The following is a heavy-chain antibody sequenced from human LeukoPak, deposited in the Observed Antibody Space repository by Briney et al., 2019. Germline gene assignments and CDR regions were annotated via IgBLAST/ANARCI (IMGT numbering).Heavy chain of an antibody. J-gene: IGHJ4*02. CDR3: ARQGDYYDSSGYYY. Sequence: ASVKVSCKASGGTFSSYAISWVRQAPGQGLEWMGGIIPVFGTANYAQKFQGRVTITTDESTSPAYMELSSLRSEDTAVYYCARQGDYYDSSGYYYWGQGTLVTVSS. V-gene: IGHV1-69*05. CDR2: IIPVFGTA. D-gene: IGHD3-22*01. CDR1: GGTFSSYA.